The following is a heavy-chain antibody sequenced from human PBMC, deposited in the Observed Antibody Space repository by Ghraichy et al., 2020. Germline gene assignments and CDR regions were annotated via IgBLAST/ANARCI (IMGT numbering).Heavy chain of an antibody. CDR1: GFTFDDYA. J-gene: IGHJ3*02. D-gene: IGHD6-13*01. CDR2: ISWNSGSI. Sequence: GKSLNISCAASGFTFDDYAMHWVRQAPGKGLEWVSGISWNSGSIGYADSVKGRFTISRDNAKNSLYLQMNSLRAEDTALYYCAKDMGAIAAGTTRGWGAFDIWGQGTMVTVSS. V-gene: IGHV3-9*01. CDR3: AKDMGAIAAGTTRGWGAFDI.